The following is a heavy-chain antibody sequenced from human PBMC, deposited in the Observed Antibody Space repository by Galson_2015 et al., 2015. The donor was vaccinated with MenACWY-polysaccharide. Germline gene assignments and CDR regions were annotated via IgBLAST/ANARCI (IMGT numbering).Heavy chain of an antibody. CDR2: VSNSGGNN. CDR3: AREGWMGEKNSFSYDSSAFD. V-gene: IGHV3-23*01. CDR1: GFTFSSYA. D-gene: IGHD3-22*01. J-gene: IGHJ4*02. Sequence: SLRLSCAASGFTFSSYALTWVRQAPGAGLGWVSSVSNSGGNNYYADSVKGRVPISRDTSKNTLYLPMNTLRAEDTAIYYCAREGWMGEKNSFSYDSSAFDWGQGTLVTVSS.